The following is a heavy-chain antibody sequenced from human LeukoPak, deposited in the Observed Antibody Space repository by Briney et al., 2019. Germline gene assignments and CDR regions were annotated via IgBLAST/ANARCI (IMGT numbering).Heavy chain of an antibody. CDR2: INHSGST. V-gene: IGHV4-34*01. Sequence: PSETLSLTCAVYGGSFSGYYWSWIRQPPGKGLEWIGEINHSGSTNYNPSLKSRVTISVDTSKNQFSLKLSSVTAADTAVYYCARVGSGTLGWFDPWGQGTLVTVSS. CDR1: GGSFSGYY. D-gene: IGHD3-10*01. CDR3: ARVGSGTLGWFDP. J-gene: IGHJ5*02.